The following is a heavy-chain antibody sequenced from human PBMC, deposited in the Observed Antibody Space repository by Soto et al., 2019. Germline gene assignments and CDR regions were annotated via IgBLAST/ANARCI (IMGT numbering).Heavy chain of an antibody. D-gene: IGHD6-19*01. V-gene: IGHV1-46*01. CDR3: ARSVAVAGRIDF. CDR1: GYTFTSYY. CDR2: INPSGGST. J-gene: IGHJ4*02. Sequence: ASVKVSCKASGYTFTSYYMHWVRHAPGQGLEWMGIINPSGGSTSYAQKFQGRVTMTRDTSTSTVYMELSSLRSEDTAVYYCARSVAVAGRIDFWGQGTLVTVSS.